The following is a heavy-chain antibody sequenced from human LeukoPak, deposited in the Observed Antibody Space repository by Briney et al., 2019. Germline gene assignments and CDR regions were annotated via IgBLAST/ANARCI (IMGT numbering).Heavy chain of an antibody. CDR2: ISSSSSYI. CDR3: ARGANYYGSGGPMDV. J-gene: IGHJ6*02. V-gene: IGHV3-21*01. D-gene: IGHD3-10*01. Sequence: GGSLRLSCAASGFTFSSYSMNWVRQAPGKGLEWVSSISSSSSYIYYADSVKGRFTISRDNAKNSLYLQMNSLRAEDTAVYYCARGANYYGSGGPMDVWGQGTTVTVSS. CDR1: GFTFSSYS.